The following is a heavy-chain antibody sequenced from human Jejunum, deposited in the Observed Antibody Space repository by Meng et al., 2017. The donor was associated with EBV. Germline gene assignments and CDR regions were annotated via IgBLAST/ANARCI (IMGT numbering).Heavy chain of an antibody. Sequence: QVQLQESVPGLLKPSETLSLTCSVSGDSVSGYNYWTWIRQPPGKGLEWIGNMYYTGKAIYKPSLQSRVTISVDTSKNQFSLRVTSVTAADTAIYYCARGRGYDYGDSWGQGTLVTVSS. CDR3: ARGRGYDYGDS. CDR2: MYYTGKA. D-gene: IGHD5-12*01. V-gene: IGHV4-61*01. J-gene: IGHJ5*02. CDR1: GDSVSGYNY.